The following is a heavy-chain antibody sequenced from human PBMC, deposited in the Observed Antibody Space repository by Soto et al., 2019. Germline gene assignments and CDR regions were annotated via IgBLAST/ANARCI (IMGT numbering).Heavy chain of an antibody. Sequence: VQLFASGGGSARPGGSLQLSCTASGFTFTSYGMGWVRQAPGKGLQWVSTIRGDGGQTHYTDSVKGRFSISRDNSKNTVYLQMDSLRAEDTAMYFCARDVGLDSDDFFAYWGQGTQVTVSS. CDR2: IRGDGGQT. V-gene: IGHV3-23*01. J-gene: IGHJ4*02. D-gene: IGHD3-9*01. CDR3: ARDVGLDSDDFFAY. CDR1: GFTFTSYG.